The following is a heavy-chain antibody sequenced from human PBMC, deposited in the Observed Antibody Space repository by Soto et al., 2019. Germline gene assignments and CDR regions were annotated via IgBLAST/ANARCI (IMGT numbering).Heavy chain of an antibody. CDR3: AKKLPTFTPYYYYGMDV. CDR1: GFTFSSYA. J-gene: IGHJ6*02. D-gene: IGHD1-26*01. CDR2: ISGSGGST. V-gene: IGHV3-23*01. Sequence: EVQLLESGGGLVQPGGSLRLSCAASGFTFSSYAMSWVRQAPGKGLEWVSAISGSGGSTYYADSVKGRFTISRDNSKNTLYLQMNSLRAEDTAVYYCAKKLPTFTPYYYYGMDVWGQGTTVTVSS.